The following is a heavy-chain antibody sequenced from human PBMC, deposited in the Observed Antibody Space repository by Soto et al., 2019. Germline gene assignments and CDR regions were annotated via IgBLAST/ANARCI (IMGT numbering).Heavy chain of an antibody. CDR1: GGSISSYY. D-gene: IGHD3-9*01. CDR3: ARVNYDILTGYYNSDAFDI. V-gene: IGHV4-59*01. J-gene: IGHJ3*02. Sequence: SETLSLTCTVSGGSISSYYWSWIRQPPGKGLEWIGYIYYSGSTNYNPSLKSRVTISVDTSKNQFSLKLSSVTAADTAVYYCARVNYDILTGYYNSDAFDIWGQGTMVTVSS. CDR2: IYYSGST.